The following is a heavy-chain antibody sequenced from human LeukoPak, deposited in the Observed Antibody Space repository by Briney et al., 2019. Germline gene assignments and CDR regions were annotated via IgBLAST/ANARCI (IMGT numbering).Heavy chain of an antibody. CDR3: ARAGGGGSYYPWFGP. CDR1: GGSISSGNYY. J-gene: IGHJ5*02. D-gene: IGHD1-26*01. V-gene: IGHV4-30-4*08. Sequence: SETLSLTCTVSGGSISSGNYYWSWIRQPPGKGLEWIGYIYYSGSTYYNPSLKSRVTISVDTSKNQFSLKLSSVTAADTAVYYCARAGGGGSYYPWFGPWGQGTLVTVSS. CDR2: IYYSGST.